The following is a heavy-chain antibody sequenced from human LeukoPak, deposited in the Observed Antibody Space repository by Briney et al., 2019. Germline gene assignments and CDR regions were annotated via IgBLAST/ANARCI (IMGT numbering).Heavy chain of an antibody. CDR2: IYHSGST. V-gene: IGHV4-4*02. Sequence: SGTLSLTCAVSGGSISSSNWWSWVRQPPGKGLEWIGEIYHSGSTNYNPSLKSRVTISVDKSKNQFSLKLSSVTAADTAVYYCARDLGSFSSGSAYWGQGTLVTVSS. J-gene: IGHJ4*02. CDR1: GGSISSSNW. CDR3: ARDLGSFSSGSAY. D-gene: IGHD6-19*01.